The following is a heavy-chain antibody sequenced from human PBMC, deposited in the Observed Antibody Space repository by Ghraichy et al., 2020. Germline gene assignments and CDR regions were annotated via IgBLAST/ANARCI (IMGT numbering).Heavy chain of an antibody. J-gene: IGHJ6*02. CDR1: GYSFSSYG. CDR2: INGHSGYT. V-gene: IGHV1-18*04. D-gene: IGHD5-24*01. Sequence: VSVKVSCKASGYSFSSYGISWVRQAPGEGLEWMGWINGHSGYTTYAQKVQGRVTVTRDTSTSTVYMELRSLRSDDTAVYYCAREWLIQGNMDVWGQGTTVTVSS. CDR3: AREWLIQGNMDV.